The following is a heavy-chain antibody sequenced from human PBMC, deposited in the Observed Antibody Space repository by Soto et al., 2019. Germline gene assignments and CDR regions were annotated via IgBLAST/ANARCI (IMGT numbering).Heavy chain of an antibody. CDR2: IKQDGSEK. D-gene: IGHD3-22*01. CDR3: ARGDYHDSSGPSSDAFDI. Sequence: GGSLRLSCAASGFTFSTYWMSWVRQTPGKGLEWVANIKQDGSEKWYVDSVKGRFTISRDNAKKSLYLQMNSLRVEDTAVYYCARGDYHDSSGPSSDAFDIWGQGTMVTVSS. J-gene: IGHJ3*02. V-gene: IGHV3-7*04. CDR1: GFTFSTYW.